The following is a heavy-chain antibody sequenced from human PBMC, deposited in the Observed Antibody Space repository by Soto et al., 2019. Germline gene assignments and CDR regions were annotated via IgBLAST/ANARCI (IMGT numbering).Heavy chain of an antibody. V-gene: IGHV3-11*01. Sequence: GGSLRLSCAASGFTFSNAWMNWIRRAPGKGLEWISYISGNGEIIQYAASARGRFTISRDNAENSVYLEMDSLRAEDTALYYCARDVDADFRTDFDYWGRGTLVTVSS. CDR3: ARDVDADFRTDFDY. CDR2: ISGNGEII. D-gene: IGHD4-17*01. CDR1: GFTFSNAW. J-gene: IGHJ4*02.